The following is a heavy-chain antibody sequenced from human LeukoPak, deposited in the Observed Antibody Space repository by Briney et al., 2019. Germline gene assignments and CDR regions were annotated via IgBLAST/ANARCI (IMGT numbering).Heavy chain of an antibody. Sequence: GGSLRLSCAASGFIFSSYGMHWVRQAPGKGLEWVAFIRYDGIKKYYADSVKGRFTISRDNSKNTLYLQMNSLRVEDTAIYFCAGAYSAYDPFDYWGQGILVTVSS. D-gene: IGHD5-12*01. CDR2: IRYDGIKK. CDR1: GFIFSSYG. CDR3: AGAYSAYDPFDY. V-gene: IGHV3-30*02. J-gene: IGHJ4*02.